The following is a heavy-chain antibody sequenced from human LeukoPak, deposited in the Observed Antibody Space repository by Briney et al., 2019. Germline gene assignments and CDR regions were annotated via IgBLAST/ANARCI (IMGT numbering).Heavy chain of an antibody. J-gene: IGHJ4*02. Sequence: GESLKISCKGSGYSFANYWIAWVRQMPGKGLEWMGIIYPGDSDTRYSPSFQGQVTISADKSINTAYLQWSTLKASDTAMYYCARPLLGSSGHGRFDYWGRGTLVTVSS. CDR2: IYPGDSDT. D-gene: IGHD5-12*01. V-gene: IGHV5-51*01. CDR1: GYSFANYW. CDR3: ARPLLGSSGHGRFDY.